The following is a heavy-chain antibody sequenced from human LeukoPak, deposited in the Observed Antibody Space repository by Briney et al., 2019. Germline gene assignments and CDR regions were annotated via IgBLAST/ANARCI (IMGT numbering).Heavy chain of an antibody. CDR3: ATFQAYANSGHLRPYFDY. CDR2: SDPEDVKT. Sequence: ASVKVSCKISGYSLTELAIHWVRQAPGKGLEWMGGSDPEDVKTSFAEKFQGRVTFTEDTSTDSAFMELSRLRSDDTAVYYCATFQAYANSGHLRPYFDYWGQGTLVTVSS. V-gene: IGHV1-24*01. J-gene: IGHJ4*02. D-gene: IGHD3-22*01. CDR1: GYSLTELA.